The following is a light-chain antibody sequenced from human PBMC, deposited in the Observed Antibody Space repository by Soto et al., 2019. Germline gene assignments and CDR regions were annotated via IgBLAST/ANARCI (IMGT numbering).Light chain of an antibody. V-gene: IGKV1-39*01. J-gene: IGKJ1*01. CDR1: QSISSY. Sequence: DIQMTQSPSSLSASVGDRVTITCRASQSISSYLNWYQQNPGKAPKLLIYAASSLQSGVPSRLSGSGSGTDFTLTIRSLQHEDFAPYYCQQSYSTPPTFGQGTKGEIK. CDR2: AAS. CDR3: QQSYSTPPT.